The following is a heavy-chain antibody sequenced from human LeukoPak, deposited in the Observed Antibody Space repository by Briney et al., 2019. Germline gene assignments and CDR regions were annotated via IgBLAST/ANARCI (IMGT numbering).Heavy chain of an antibody. V-gene: IGHV4-4*02. D-gene: IGHD3-10*01. J-gene: IGHJ4*02. CDR2: IHHSGSI. CDR1: GVSISSNLW. Sequence: SETLSLTCAVSGVSISSNLWWTWVRPPPGKGLEWIAEIHHSGSINYNPSLKSRVTISVDKAKNQFSLNLNSVTAADTAVYYCARGGDRSFDYWGQGTLVTVSS. CDR3: ARGGDRSFDY.